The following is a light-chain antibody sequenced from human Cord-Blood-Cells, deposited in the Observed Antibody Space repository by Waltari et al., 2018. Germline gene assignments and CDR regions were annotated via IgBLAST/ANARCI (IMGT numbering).Light chain of an antibody. Sequence: SSELTQDPAVSVALGQTVRITCQGDRLRSYYASWYQQKPGQAPVLVIYGKNNRPSGIPDRFSGSSSGNTASLTSTGAQAEDEADYYCNSRDSSGNVFGTGTKVTVL. V-gene: IGLV3-19*01. J-gene: IGLJ1*01. CDR2: GKN. CDR1: RLRSYY. CDR3: NSRDSSGNV.